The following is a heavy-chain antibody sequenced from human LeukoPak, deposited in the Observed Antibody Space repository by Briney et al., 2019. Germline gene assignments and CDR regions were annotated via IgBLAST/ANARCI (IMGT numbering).Heavy chain of an antibody. CDR3: ARRTRQWLVRDLLDY. J-gene: IGHJ4*02. V-gene: IGHV1-2*06. CDR1: GYTFTGYY. Sequence: GASVKVSCKASGYTFTGYYMHWVRRAPGQGLEWMGRINPNSGGTNYAQKFQGRVTMTRDTSISTAYMELSRLRSDDTAVYCCARRTRQWLVRDLLDYWGQGTLVTVSS. CDR2: INPNSGGT. D-gene: IGHD6-19*01.